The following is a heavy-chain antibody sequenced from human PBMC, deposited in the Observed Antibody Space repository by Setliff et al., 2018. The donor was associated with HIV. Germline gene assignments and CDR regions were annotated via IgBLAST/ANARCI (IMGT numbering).Heavy chain of an antibody. CDR3: ARDAPTVYANGWFDP. V-gene: IGHV4-38-2*02. J-gene: IGHJ5*02. CDR2: IYHSGST. CDR1: GYSISSGFY. Sequence: PSETLSLTCAVSGYSISSGFYWGWIRQPPGKGLEWIGSIYHSGSTYYNPSLRSRVTRSVDTSKNQFSLKLSSVTAADTAVYYCARDAPTVYANGWFDPWGQGTLVTVSA. D-gene: IGHD2-8*01.